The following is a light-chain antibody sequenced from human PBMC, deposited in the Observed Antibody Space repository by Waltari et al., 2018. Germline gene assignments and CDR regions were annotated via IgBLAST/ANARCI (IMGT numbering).Light chain of an antibody. Sequence: DIQLTQSPSSLSAFVGDRVTIPCPASQGVNTYLAWYQEKPGKAPKLLIYAASTLQSGVPSRFSGSGSGTDFTLTISSLQPEDSASYYCQQLNFYPLTFGGGTKVEIK. J-gene: IGKJ4*01. CDR3: QQLNFYPLT. CDR2: AAS. V-gene: IGKV1-9*01. CDR1: QGVNTY.